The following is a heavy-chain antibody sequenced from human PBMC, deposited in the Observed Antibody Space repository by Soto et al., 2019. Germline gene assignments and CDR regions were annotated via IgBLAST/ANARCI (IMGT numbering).Heavy chain of an antibody. CDR1: GFTFSSYG. D-gene: IGHD3-10*01. CDR2: ISYDGSNK. Sequence: GGSLRLSCAASGFTFSSYGMHWVRQAPGKGLEWVAVISYDGSNKYYADSVKGRFTISRDNSKNTLYLQMNSLRAEDTAVYYCAKEITPSSLWFGEMLADGMDVWGQGTTVTVSS. J-gene: IGHJ6*02. V-gene: IGHV3-30*18. CDR3: AKEITPSSLWFGEMLADGMDV.